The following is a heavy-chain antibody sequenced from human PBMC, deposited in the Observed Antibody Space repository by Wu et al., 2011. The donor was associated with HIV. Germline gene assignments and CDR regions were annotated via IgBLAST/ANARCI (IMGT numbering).Heavy chain of an antibody. CDR3: VIDFKSHFDY. V-gene: IGHV1-69*06. J-gene: IGHJ4*02. CDR1: GYTFSNSA. Sequence: QVQLVQSGAEVKKPGASVKVSCKASGYTFSNSAISWVRQAPGQGLEWMGGIIPIFGTANYAQKFQDRFILIADTSRDTAYIQLNSLTSEDTAMYYCVIDFKSHFDYWGQGTLVSVSS. CDR2: IIPIFGTA.